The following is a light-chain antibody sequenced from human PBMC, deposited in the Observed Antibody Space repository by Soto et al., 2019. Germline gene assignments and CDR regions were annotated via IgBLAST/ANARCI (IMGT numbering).Light chain of an antibody. V-gene: IGKV3-15*01. Sequence: EIVMTQSPATLSVSPGERATLSCRASQSISNNLAWYQQKPGQAPRLLIYGASTRATGIPARFSGSGSGTEFTLTISSLRSEDFAVYYCQHYNDWPLTFGGGTKVEIK. CDR2: GAS. J-gene: IGKJ4*01. CDR3: QHYNDWPLT. CDR1: QSISNN.